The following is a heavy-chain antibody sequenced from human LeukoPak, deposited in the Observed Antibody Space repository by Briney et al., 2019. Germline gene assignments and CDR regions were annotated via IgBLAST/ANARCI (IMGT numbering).Heavy chain of an antibody. V-gene: IGHV1-8*01. CDR2: MNPNSGNT. CDR1: GYTFTSYD. J-gene: IGHJ4*02. Sequence: ASVKVSCKASGYTFTSYDINWVRQATGQGLEWMGWMNPNSGNTGYAQKFQGRVSMTRNTFISTAYMELSSLRSQDTSVYYCARGGGLLRFEPFDYWGQGTLVTVSS. D-gene: IGHD3-3*01. CDR3: ARGGGLLRFEPFDY.